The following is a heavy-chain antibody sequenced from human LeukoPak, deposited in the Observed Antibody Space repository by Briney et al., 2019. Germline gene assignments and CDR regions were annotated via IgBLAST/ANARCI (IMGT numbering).Heavy chain of an antibody. J-gene: IGHJ5*02. V-gene: IGHV4-4*07. CDR2: IYTSGST. D-gene: IGHD3-22*01. CDR3: ARVDYYDSSGYYLNWFDP. Sequence: SETLSLTCTVSGGSISSYYWSWIRQPAGKGLEWIGRIYTSGSTNYNPSLKSRVTMSVDTSKNQFSLKLSSVTAADTAVYYCARVDYYDSSGYYLNWFDPWGQGTLVTVSS. CDR1: GGSISSYY.